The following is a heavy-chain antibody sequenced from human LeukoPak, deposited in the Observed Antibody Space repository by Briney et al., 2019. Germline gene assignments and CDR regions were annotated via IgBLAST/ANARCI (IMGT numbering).Heavy chain of an antibody. CDR3: AGEPGIAAAGGSLHNWFDP. J-gene: IGHJ5*02. V-gene: IGHV3-7*01. Sequence: GGSLRLSCAASGFTFSIYWMTWVRQAPGKGLEWVANIKQDGSDKYYVDSVKGRFTISRDNAKNSLYLQMNNLRAEDTAVYYCAGEPGIAAAGGSLHNWFDPWGQGTLVTVPS. D-gene: IGHD6-13*01. CDR2: IKQDGSDK. CDR1: GFTFSIYW.